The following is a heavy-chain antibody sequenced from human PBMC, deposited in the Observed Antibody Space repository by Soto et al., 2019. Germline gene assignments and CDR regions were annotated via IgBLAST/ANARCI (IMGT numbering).Heavy chain of an antibody. V-gene: IGHV3-74*01. CDR2: INTDGTTT. Sequence: LGGSLRLSCAVSGFTSSSYWMHWVRQAPGKGLVWVSRINTDGTTTTYADSVKGRFTISRDNAKNTLYLQMNSLRAEDTAVYYCARITADMATNYWGQGALVTVSS. J-gene: IGHJ4*02. CDR1: GFTSSSYW. CDR3: ARITADMATNY. D-gene: IGHD1-26*01.